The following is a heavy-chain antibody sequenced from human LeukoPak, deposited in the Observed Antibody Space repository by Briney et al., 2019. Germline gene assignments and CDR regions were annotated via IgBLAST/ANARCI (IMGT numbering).Heavy chain of an antibody. CDR3: ARGPGPIAGAKNPFDI. Sequence: GGSLRLSCAASGFTFSAYAMHWVRQAPGKGLEWVAVISYDGSNKHYADSVKGRFTISGDKSKDTLYLQMKSLRPEDTAVYYCARGPGPIAGAKNPFDIWGQGTMVTVSS. D-gene: IGHD1-26*01. CDR2: ISYDGSNK. J-gene: IGHJ3*02. CDR1: GFTFSAYA. V-gene: IGHV3-30*01.